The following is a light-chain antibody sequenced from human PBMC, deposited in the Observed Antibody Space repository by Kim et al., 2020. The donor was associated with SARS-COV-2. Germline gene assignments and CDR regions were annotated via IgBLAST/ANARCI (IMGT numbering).Light chain of an antibody. V-gene: IGKV3-15*01. CDR3: QQSNDWPPLT. J-gene: IGKJ1*01. Sequence: PPGETATLSGRASQTINNKLVWYQQRPGQAPRLLIYDATTRATGVPARFIGSGSETDFTLTISSLQSEDFAVYYCQQSNDWPPLTFGQGTKVDIK. CDR1: QTINNK. CDR2: DAT.